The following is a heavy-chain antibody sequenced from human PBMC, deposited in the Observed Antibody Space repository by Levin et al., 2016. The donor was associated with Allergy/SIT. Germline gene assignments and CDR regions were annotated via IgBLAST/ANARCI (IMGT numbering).Heavy chain of an antibody. CDR3: AREINGFDP. J-gene: IGHJ5*02. CDR2: IYHSGST. Sequence: WIRQPPGKGLEWIGEIYHSGSTNYNPSLKSRVTISVDKSKNQFSLKLSSVTAADTAVYYCAREINGFDPWGQGTLVTVSS. V-gene: IGHV4-4*02.